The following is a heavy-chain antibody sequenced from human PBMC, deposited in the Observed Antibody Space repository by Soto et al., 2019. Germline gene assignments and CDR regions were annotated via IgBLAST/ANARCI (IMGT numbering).Heavy chain of an antibody. J-gene: IGHJ4*02. D-gene: IGHD2-21*01. V-gene: IGHV4-30-2*01. Sequence: SETLSLTCAVSGGSISSGGYSWSWIRQPPGKGLEWIGYIYHSGSTYYNPSLKSRVTISVDRSKNQFSLKLSSVTAADTDVYYCARGNVVAIDYWGQGTLVTVSS. CDR1: GGSISSGGYS. CDR3: ARGNVVAIDY. CDR2: IYHSGST.